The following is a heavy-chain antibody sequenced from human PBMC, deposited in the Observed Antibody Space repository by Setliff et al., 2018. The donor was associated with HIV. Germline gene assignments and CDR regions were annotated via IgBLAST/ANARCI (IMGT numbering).Heavy chain of an antibody. CDR1: GDSISSHY. CDR3: ARPVSKNFYGLDV. V-gene: IGHV4-59*11. J-gene: IGHJ6*02. CDR2: LYFGGST. Sequence: TLSLTCTVSGDSISSHYWSWIRQPPGKGLEWIGTLYFGGSTSYNSSLKGRVTISAATSKNVFSLNMTSVTAADTAVYYCARPVSKNFYGLDVWGLGTTVTVSS.